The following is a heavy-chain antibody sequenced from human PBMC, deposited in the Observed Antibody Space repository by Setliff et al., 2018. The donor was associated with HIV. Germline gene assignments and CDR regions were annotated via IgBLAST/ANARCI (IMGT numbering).Heavy chain of an antibody. J-gene: IGHJ4*02. D-gene: IGHD3-10*01. Sequence: GGSLRLSCAASGFTFDDYGMNWVRQVPGKGLEWVSGIATAGDTYYPDSVKGRFTIARENGKNSVYLQMNSLRDGDTAVYYCARGRVRGVLDYWGQGTLVTVSS. CDR3: ARGRVRGVLDY. CDR1: GFTFDDYG. CDR2: IATAGDT. V-gene: IGHV3-13*01.